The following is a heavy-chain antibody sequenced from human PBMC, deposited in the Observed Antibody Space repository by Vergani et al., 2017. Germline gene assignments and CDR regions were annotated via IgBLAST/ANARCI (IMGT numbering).Heavy chain of an antibody. CDR3: AREGLVPAAILNYYYYGMDV. Sequence: QVQLQESGPGLVKPSETLSLTCTVSGGSISSYYWSWIRPPAGKGLEWIGRIYTSGSTNYNPSLKSRVTMSVDTSKNQFSLKLSSVTAADTAVYYCAREGLVPAAILNYYYYGMDVWGQGTTVTVSS. J-gene: IGHJ6*02. CDR2: IYTSGST. CDR1: GGSISSYY. V-gene: IGHV4-4*07. D-gene: IGHD2-2*01.